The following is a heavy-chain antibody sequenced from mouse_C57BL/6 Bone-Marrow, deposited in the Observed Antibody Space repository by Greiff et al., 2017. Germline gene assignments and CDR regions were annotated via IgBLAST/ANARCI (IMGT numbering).Heavy chain of an antibody. D-gene: IGHD1-1*01. CDR2: ISSGGDYI. CDR3: TRGRLRYYFDY. CDR1: GFTFSSYA. V-gene: IGHV5S21*01. J-gene: IGHJ2*01. Sequence: EVKLVESGEGFVTPGGSLKLSCAASGFTFSSYAMSWVRQTPEKRLEWVAYISSGGDYIYYADTVKGRFTISRAHARNTLYLQMSSLKSADTAMYYCTRGRLRYYFDYWGQGTTLTVSS.